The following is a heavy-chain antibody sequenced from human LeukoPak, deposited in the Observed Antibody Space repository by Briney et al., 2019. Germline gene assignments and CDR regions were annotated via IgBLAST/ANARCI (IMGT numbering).Heavy chain of an antibody. J-gene: IGHJ4*02. Sequence: PSGTLSLTCAVTGASISNSNWWTWVRQPPGKGLEWIGEIYHSGSTNYKTSLKSRTTISVDKSKNQFSLKLNSVTAADTAVYYCASRAPRDNYDRYLPIDYGGQGTLVTVSS. CDR3: ASRAPRDNYDRYLPIDY. CDR1: GASISNSNW. D-gene: IGHD3-22*01. CDR2: IYHSGST. V-gene: IGHV4-4*02.